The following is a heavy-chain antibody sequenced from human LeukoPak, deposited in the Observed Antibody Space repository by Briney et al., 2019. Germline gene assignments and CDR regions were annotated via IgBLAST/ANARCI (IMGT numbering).Heavy chain of an antibody. J-gene: IGHJ4*02. CDR3: TTLGYHLDS. CDR2: ISWNSGNI. D-gene: IGHD3-22*01. Sequence: GGSLRLSCAGSGFTFDDYAMHWVRQTPGKGLEWVSGISWNSGNIAYADFVGGRFTISRDNAKNSLSLQMNSLRAEDTALYYCTTLGYHLDSWGQGTLVTVSS. CDR1: GFTFDDYA. V-gene: IGHV3-9*01.